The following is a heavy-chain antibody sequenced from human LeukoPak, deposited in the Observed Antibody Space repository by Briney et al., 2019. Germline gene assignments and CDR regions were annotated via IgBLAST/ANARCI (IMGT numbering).Heavy chain of an antibody. J-gene: IGHJ4*02. CDR1: GFTFSSYA. CDR3: ASGVDYSNDVDY. D-gene: IGHD4-11*01. CDR2: ISGSGGST. Sequence: PGGSLRLSCAGSGFTFSSYAMSWVRQAPGKGLEWVAAISGSGGSTYYADSVKGRFTISRDNSKTTLYLQMNSLRAEDTAVYYCASGVDYSNDVDYWGQGTLVTVSS. V-gene: IGHV3-23*01.